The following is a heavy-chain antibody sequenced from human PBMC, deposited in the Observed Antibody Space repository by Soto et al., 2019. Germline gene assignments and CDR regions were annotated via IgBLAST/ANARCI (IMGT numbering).Heavy chain of an antibody. J-gene: IGHJ4*02. CDR3: ARDKVGATPGDY. V-gene: IGHV1-69*01. D-gene: IGHD1-26*01. CDR1: GGTFSSYA. Sequence: QVQLVXXGAXXKKPGSSVKXSCKASGGTFSSYAISWVRXAPGQGLEWMGGIIPIFGTANYAQKFQGRVTITADESTSTAYMELSSLRSEDTAVYYCARDKVGATPGDYWGQGTLVTVSS. CDR2: IIPIFGTA.